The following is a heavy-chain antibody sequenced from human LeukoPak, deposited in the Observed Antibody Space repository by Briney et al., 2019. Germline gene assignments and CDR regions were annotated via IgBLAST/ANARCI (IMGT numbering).Heavy chain of an antibody. CDR2: INPSGGST. Sequence: AASVKVSCKASGYTFTSYYMHWVRQAPGQGLEWMGIINPSGGSTSYAQKLQGRVTMTRDMSTSTVYMELSSLRSEDTAVYYCARERYDSSGYYRYYYYYYMDVWGKGTTVTVSS. J-gene: IGHJ6*03. D-gene: IGHD3-22*01. V-gene: IGHV1-46*01. CDR1: GYTFTSYY. CDR3: ARERYDSSGYYRYYYYYYMDV.